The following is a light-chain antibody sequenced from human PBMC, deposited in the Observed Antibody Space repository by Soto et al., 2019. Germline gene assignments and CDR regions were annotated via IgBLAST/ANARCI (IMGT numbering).Light chain of an antibody. CDR2: KAS. CDR3: QQYNSYQWT. CDR1: QSISSW. J-gene: IGKJ1*01. V-gene: IGKV1-5*03. Sequence: DIQMTQSLSTLSASVGDRVTITCRASQSISSWLAWYQQKPGKAPKLLIYKASSLESGVPSRFSGSGSGTEFTLTISSLQPDDFATYYCQQYNSYQWTFGQGTKVDIK.